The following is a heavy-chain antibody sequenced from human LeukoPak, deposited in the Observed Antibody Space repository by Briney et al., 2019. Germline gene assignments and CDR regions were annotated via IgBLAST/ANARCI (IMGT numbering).Heavy chain of an antibody. V-gene: IGHV6-1*01. CDR1: GDSVSSNSAA. J-gene: IGHJ4*02. CDR3: ARDSVVTATGGFFDH. Sequence: SQTLSLTCAISGDSVSSNSAAWNWLRQSPSRGLEWLGRIFYRSRWYNDYAASVKSRISINPDTSKNQFSLQLNSVTPEDTAVYYCARDSVVTATGGFFDHWGQGTLVTVSS. CDR2: IFYRSRWYN. D-gene: IGHD2-21*02.